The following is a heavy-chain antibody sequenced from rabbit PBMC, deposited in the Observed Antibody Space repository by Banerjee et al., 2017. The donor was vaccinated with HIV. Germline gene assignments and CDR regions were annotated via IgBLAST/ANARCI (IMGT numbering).Heavy chain of an antibody. CDR3: ARGAPFNL. Sequence: QSLEESGGDLVKPEGSLTLTCTASGFDLSSAYDMCWVRQAPGKGLEWIGCIYAGSSGNTWYARWAKGRFTISKTSSTTVTLQMTSLTAADTATYFCARGAPFNLWGPGTLVTVS. V-gene: IGHV1S40*01. CDR1: GFDLSSAYD. CDR2: IYAGSSGNT. J-gene: IGHJ4*01.